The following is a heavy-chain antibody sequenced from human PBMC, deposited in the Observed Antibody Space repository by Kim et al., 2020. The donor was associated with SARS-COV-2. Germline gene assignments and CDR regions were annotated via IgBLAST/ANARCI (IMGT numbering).Heavy chain of an antibody. D-gene: IGHD6-13*01. J-gene: IGHJ4*02. V-gene: IGHV3-23*01. CDR3: AKTWQLDY. CDR2: ITGNGAAT. CDR1: GFTFSTYA. Sequence: LSLTCAASGFTFSTYAMSWVRQTPRRGLEWVSTITGNGAATYYADSVRGRFTISRDNSKNTLSLQMNSLRAEDTALYYCAKTWQLDYWGQGTLVTVSS.